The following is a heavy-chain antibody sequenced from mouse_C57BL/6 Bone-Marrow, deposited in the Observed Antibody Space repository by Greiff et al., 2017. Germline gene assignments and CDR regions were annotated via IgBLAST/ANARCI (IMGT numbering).Heavy chain of an antibody. CDR2: IDPSDSYT. J-gene: IGHJ4*01. D-gene: IGHD1-1*01. V-gene: IGHV1-50*01. CDR1: GYTFTSYW. Sequence: VQLQQPGAELVKPGASVKLSCKASGYTFTSYWMQWVKQRPGQGLEWIGEIDPSDSYTNYTQKFKGKATWTVDTSSSTAYMQLSSLTSEDSAVYYCARDLGPIYYYGYYDAMDYWGQGTSVTGSS. CDR3: ARDLGPIYYYGYYDAMDY.